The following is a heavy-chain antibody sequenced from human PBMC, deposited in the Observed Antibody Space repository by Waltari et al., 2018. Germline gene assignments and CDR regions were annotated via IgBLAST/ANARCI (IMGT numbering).Heavy chain of an antibody. CDR1: GYTFTSYY. CDR2: INPSGGST. D-gene: IGHD6-13*01. V-gene: IGHV1-46*01. CDR3: ARAERPSSSWLPRFYYYYGMDV. Sequence: QVQLVQSGAEVKKPGASVKVSCKASGYTFTSYYMHWVRQAPGQGLEWMGIINPSGGSTSYAQKFQGRVTMTRDTSTSTVYMELSSLRSEDTAVYYCARAERPSSSWLPRFYYYYGMDVWGQGP. J-gene: IGHJ6*02.